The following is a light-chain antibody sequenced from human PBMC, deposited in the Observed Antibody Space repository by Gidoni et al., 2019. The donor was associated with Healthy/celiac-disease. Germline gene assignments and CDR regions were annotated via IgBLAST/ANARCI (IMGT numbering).Light chain of an antibody. V-gene: IGKV1-27*01. Sequence: DIQMTQSPSSLSASVGERVTITCRESKGISNYLAWYQQKPGKVPKLLIYAASTLQSGVPSRFSGSGSGTDFTLTISSLQPEDVATYYCQKYNSAPRTFGQGTKVEIK. CDR1: KGISNY. J-gene: IGKJ1*01. CDR2: AAS. CDR3: QKYNSAPRT.